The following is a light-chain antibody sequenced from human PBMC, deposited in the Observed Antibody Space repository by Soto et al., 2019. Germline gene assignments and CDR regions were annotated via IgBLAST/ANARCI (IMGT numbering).Light chain of an antibody. CDR1: QSIYSW. CDR3: QQYYRSSIT. J-gene: IGKJ5*01. Sequence: DIRMTQSSSPLSASVGDRVTITCQASQSIYSWLAWYQQKPGKAPKVLIYDASGLKSGVPSRFRGSGSGTECTLTISSLQPDDVTTYYCQQYYRSSITFGQGTRLEI. V-gene: IGKV1-5*01. CDR2: DAS.